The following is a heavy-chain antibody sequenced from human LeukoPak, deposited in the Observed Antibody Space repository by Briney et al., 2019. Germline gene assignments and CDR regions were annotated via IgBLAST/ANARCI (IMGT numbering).Heavy chain of an antibody. J-gene: IGHJ4*02. CDR2: ISSSSSYI. V-gene: IGHV3-21*01. D-gene: IGHD1-26*01. CDR3: ARDRFIVGAHLDY. Sequence: GGSLRLSCAASGFTFSSYSMNWDRQAPGKGLEWVSSISSSSSYIYYADSVKGRFTISRDNAKNSLYLQMYSLRAEDTAVYYCARDRFIVGAHLDYWGQGTLVTVSS. CDR1: GFTFSSYS.